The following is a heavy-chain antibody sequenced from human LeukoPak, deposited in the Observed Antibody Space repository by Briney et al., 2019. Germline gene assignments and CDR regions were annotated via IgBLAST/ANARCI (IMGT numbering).Heavy chain of an antibody. Sequence: GGSLRLSCAASGFTVSANHMSWVRQTPGEGLEWVSTLYSGGSIYYADSVKGRFTISRDNSKNTLYLQMNSLRAEDTAVYYCARGIAGAWGFDYWGQGTLVTVSS. V-gene: IGHV3-53*01. CDR1: GFTVSANH. J-gene: IGHJ4*02. CDR2: LYSGGSI. D-gene: IGHD6-13*01. CDR3: ARGIAGAWGFDY.